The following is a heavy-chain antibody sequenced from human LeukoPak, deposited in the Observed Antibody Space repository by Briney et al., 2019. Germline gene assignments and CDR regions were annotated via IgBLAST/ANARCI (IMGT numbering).Heavy chain of an antibody. Sequence: GGSLRLSCAASGFTFSSYAMSWVRQAPGKGLEWVSAISGSGGSTCYADSVKGRFTISRDNSKNTLYLQMNSLRAEDAAVYYCAKEGYSSSWVDYYYYYGMDVWGQGTTVTVSS. CDR1: GFTFSSYA. CDR2: ISGSGGST. D-gene: IGHD6-13*01. CDR3: AKEGYSSSWVDYYYYYGMDV. V-gene: IGHV3-23*01. J-gene: IGHJ6*02.